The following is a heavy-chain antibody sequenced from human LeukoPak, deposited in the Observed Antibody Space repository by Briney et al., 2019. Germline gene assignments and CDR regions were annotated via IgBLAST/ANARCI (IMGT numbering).Heavy chain of an antibody. D-gene: IGHD6-25*01. CDR2: IYYSGST. Sequence: SETLSLTCTVSGGSISSHYCSWIRQPPGKGLEWIGYIYYSGSTNYNPSLKSRVTISVDTSKNQFSLKLSSVTAADTAVYYCARVGQGAASSYYYYYYYMDVWGKGTTVTVSS. V-gene: IGHV4-59*11. J-gene: IGHJ6*03. CDR3: ARVGQGAASSYYYYYYYMDV. CDR1: GGSISSHY.